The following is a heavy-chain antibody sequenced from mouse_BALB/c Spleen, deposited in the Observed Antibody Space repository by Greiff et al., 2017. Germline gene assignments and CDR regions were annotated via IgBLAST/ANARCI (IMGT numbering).Heavy chain of an antibody. J-gene: IGHJ4*01. Sequence: QVQLKQSGAELARPGASVKLSCKASGYTFTSYWMQWVKQRPGQGLEWIGAIYPGDGDTRYTQKFKGKATLTADKSSSTAYMQLSSLASEDSAVYYCARGDYGYAMDYWGQGTSVTVSS. CDR2: IYPGDGDT. CDR1: GYTFTSYW. CDR3: ARGDYGYAMDY. V-gene: IGHV1-87*01. D-gene: IGHD2-4*01.